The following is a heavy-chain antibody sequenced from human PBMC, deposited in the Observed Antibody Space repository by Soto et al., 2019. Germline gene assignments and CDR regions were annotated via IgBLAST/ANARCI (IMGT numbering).Heavy chain of an antibody. J-gene: IGHJ4*02. V-gene: IGHV1-18*01. D-gene: IGHD3-16*02. CDR2: ISAYNGNT. CDR1: GYTFTSYG. Sequence: QVQLVQSGAEVKKPGASVKVSCKASGYTFTSYGISWVRQAPGQGLEWMGWISAYNGNTNYAQKLQGRVTMTTDTSTSTAYMELRSLRSDDTAVYYCARHQNYEYVWGSYRLIFDYWGQGTLVTVSS. CDR3: ARHQNYEYVWGSYRLIFDY.